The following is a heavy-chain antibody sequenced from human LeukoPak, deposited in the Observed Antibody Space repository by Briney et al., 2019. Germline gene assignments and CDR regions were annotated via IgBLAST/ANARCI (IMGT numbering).Heavy chain of an antibody. Sequence: ASVKVSCKASGGTFSSYAISWVRQAPGQGLEWMGGIIPIFGTANYAQKFQGRVTITTDESTSTAYMELSSLRSEDTAVYYCARLRDSSGYYWYFDLWGRGTLVTVSS. CDR3: ARLRDSSGYYWYFDL. CDR2: IIPIFGTA. V-gene: IGHV1-69*05. D-gene: IGHD3-22*01. J-gene: IGHJ2*01. CDR1: GGTFSSYA.